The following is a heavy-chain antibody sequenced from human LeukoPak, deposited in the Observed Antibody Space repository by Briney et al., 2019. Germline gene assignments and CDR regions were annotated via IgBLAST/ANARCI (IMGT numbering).Heavy chain of an antibody. J-gene: IGHJ4*02. CDR1: GFTFDDYA. V-gene: IGHV3-43*02. CDR3: AKDIGGYSFAADY. Sequence: VESLRLSCATSGFTFDDYAMHWVRQGPGKGLEWVSLISGDGGITYYADSVKGRFTIYRDNSKNSLYLQMNSLRTEDTALYYCAKDIGGYSFAADYWGQGTLVTVSS. CDR2: ISGDGGIT. D-gene: IGHD5-18*01.